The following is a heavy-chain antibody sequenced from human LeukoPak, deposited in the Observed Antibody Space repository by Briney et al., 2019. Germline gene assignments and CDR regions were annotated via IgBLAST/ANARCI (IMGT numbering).Heavy chain of an antibody. J-gene: IGHJ6*02. D-gene: IGHD3-10*01. Sequence: GGSLRLSCAASGFTFSSYSMNWVRQAPGKGLEWVSSISSSCSYIYYADSVKGRFTISRDNAKNSLYLQMNSLRAEDTAVYYCARDHEAYYGSGSYYYYGMDVWGQGTTVTVSS. CDR1: GFTFSSYS. CDR2: ISSSCSYI. CDR3: ARDHEAYYGSGSYYYYGMDV. V-gene: IGHV3-21*01.